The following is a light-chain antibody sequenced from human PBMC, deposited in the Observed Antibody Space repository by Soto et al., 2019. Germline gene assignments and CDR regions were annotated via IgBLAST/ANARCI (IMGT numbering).Light chain of an antibody. V-gene: IGKV3-20*01. CDR2: GAS. CDR3: QQYGYPQLT. CDR1: QSISSNY. J-gene: IGKJ4*01. Sequence: EIVLTQSPDTLSLSPGETVTLSCRASQSISSNYVAWFQHKPGQAPRLLIYGASSRAPGIPERFSGSGSGTDFSLTINRLEPEDSAVFYCQQYGYPQLTFGGGTKVDIK.